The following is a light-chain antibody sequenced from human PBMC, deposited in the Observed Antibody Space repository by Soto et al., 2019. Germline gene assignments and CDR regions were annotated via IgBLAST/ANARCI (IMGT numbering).Light chain of an antibody. CDR2: SAS. J-gene: IGKJ1*01. V-gene: IGKV1-27*01. Sequence: DIQMTQSPSSLSASVGDRVTITCRASQSIGNYLAWYQQKPGKVPKLLIYSASTLQSGVPSRFTGSGSGTDFSLTISSLQPEDVATYYCQKYNSAPQTFGQGTKVEIK. CDR3: QKYNSAPQT. CDR1: QSIGNY.